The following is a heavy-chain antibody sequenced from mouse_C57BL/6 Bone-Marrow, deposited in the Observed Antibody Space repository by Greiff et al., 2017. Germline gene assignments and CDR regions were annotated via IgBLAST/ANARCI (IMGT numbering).Heavy chain of an antibody. CDR2: IYPRSGNT. CDR1: GYTFTSYG. D-gene: IGHD1-1*01. J-gene: IGHJ2*01. Sequence: QVQLQQSGAELARPGASVKLSCKASGYTFTSYGISWVKQRTGQGLEWIGMIYPRSGNTYYNEKFKGKATLTADKSSSTAYMELRRLPSEDSAVYVCAPPSVVAGNFDYWGQGTTLTVSS. V-gene: IGHV1-81*01. CDR3: APPSVVAGNFDY.